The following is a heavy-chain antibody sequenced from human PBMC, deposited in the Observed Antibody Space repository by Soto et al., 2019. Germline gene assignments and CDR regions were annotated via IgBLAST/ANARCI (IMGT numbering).Heavy chain of an antibody. CDR3: ASNVYYYGSGNYLADV. Sequence: ASVKVSCKASWNSHMHWVRQAPGQRPEWMGWINAGNGNTKYSQKFQGRVTITRDTSASTAYMELSSLRSEDTAVYYCASNVYYYGSGNYLADVWGQGTTVTVSS. J-gene: IGHJ6*02. CDR1: WNSH. D-gene: IGHD3-10*01. V-gene: IGHV1-3*01. CDR2: INAGNGNT.